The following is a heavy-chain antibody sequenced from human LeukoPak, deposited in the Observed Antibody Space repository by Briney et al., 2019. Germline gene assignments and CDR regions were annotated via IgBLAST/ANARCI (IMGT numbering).Heavy chain of an antibody. Sequence: GGSLRLSCAASGFSFSDFGMHWIRQAPGKGLEWVTLIRSDGSSTYYADSVKGRLTISRDTSKNTSYLQMNSLRVEDTAVYYCAKDRDDYGNDCWGQGILVTVST. J-gene: IGHJ4*02. V-gene: IGHV3-30*02. CDR2: IRSDGSST. D-gene: IGHD4-11*01. CDR3: AKDRDDYGNDC. CDR1: GFSFSDFG.